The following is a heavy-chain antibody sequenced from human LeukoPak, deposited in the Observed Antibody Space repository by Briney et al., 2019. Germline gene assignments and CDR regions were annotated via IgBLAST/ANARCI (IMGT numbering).Heavy chain of an antibody. J-gene: IGHJ3*02. CDR2: INTNTGNP. D-gene: IGHD3-16*02. V-gene: IGHV7-4-1*02. CDR1: GYTFTSYG. CDR3: ARGAQIIVITFGGVIAYAFDI. Sequence: ASVKVSCKASGYTFTSYGISWVRQAPGQGLEWMGWINTNTGNPTYAQGFTGRFVFSLDPSVSTAYLQISSLKAEDTAVYYCARGAQIIVITFGGVIAYAFDIWGQGTMVTVSS.